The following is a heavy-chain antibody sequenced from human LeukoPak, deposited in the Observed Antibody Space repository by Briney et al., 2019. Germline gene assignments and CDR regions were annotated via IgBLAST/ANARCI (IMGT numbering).Heavy chain of an antibody. D-gene: IGHD6-6*01. CDR3: ARDAYTNSSNFDY. V-gene: IGHV1-18*01. Sequence: ASVKVSCKSSGYIFTNYGISWLQQAPGQGLEWMGWISAYSGKTNLAQKVQGRVTMTTDTSTSTAYMELRSLRSGDTAVYYCARDAYTNSSNFDYWGQGTLVTVSS. CDR2: ISAYSGKT. CDR1: GYIFTNYG. J-gene: IGHJ4*02.